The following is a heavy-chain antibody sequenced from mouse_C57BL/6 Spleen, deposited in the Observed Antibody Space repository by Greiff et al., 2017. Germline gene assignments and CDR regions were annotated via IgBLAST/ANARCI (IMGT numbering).Heavy chain of an antibody. J-gene: IGHJ4*01. Sequence: QVQLQQSGPELVKPGASVKISCKASGYSFTSYYIHWVKPRPGQGLEWIGWIYPGSGNTKYNEKFKGKATLTADTSSSTAYMQLSSLTSEDSAVYYCARDDFDESMYYWGQGTSVTVSS. CDR3: ARDDFDESMYY. V-gene: IGHV1-66*01. CDR1: GYSFTSYY. CDR2: IYPGSGNT.